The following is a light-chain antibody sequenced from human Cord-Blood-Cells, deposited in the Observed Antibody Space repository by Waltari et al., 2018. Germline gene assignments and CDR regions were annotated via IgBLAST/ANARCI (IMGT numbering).Light chain of an antibody. V-gene: IGKV1-39*01. CDR2: AAS. CDR1: QSISSY. Sequence: ASVGDRVTITCRASQSISSYLNWYQQKPGKAPKLLIYAASSLQSGVPSRFSGSGSGTDFTLTISSLQPEDFATYYCQQSYSTLRTFGQGTKVEIK. J-gene: IGKJ1*01. CDR3: QQSYSTLRT.